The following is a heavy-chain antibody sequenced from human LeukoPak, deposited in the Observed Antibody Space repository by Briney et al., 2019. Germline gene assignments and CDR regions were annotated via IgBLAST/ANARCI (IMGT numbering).Heavy chain of an antibody. D-gene: IGHD1-26*01. CDR1: GGTFSSYA. V-gene: IGHV1-69*13. Sequence: SVKVSCKASGGTFSSYAISWVRQAPGQGLEWMGGIIPIFGTANYAQKFQGRVTITADESTSTAYMELSSLRSEDTAVYYCARGSRSPNWFDPWGQGTLVTVSS. CDR2: IIPIFGTA. CDR3: ARGSRSPNWFDP. J-gene: IGHJ5*02.